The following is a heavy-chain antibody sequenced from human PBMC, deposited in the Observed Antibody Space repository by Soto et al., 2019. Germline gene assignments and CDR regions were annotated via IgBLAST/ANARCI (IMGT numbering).Heavy chain of an antibody. Sequence: PSETLSLTCTVSGGSISSYYWSWIRQPPGKGLELFGYIYYSGSTNYNPSLKSRVTISVDTSKNQFSLKLSSVTAADTAVYYCARGEGIAVAGYYYGMDVWGQGTTVTVSS. CDR1: GGSISSYY. CDR2: IYYSGST. CDR3: ARGEGIAVAGYYYGMDV. J-gene: IGHJ6*02. D-gene: IGHD6-19*01. V-gene: IGHV4-59*01.